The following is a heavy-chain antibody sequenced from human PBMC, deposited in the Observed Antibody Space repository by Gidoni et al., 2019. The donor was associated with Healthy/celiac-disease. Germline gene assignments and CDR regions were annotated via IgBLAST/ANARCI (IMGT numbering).Heavy chain of an antibody. Sequence: QVQLQESGPGLVKPSETLSLTCTVSGGSISSYYWSWIRPPPGKGLEWSGYIDYSGSTNYNPSLKSRVTISVDTSKNQFSLKLSSVTAADTAVYYCARGGALTYYDFWSGYYEAWFDPWGQGTLVTVSS. V-gene: IGHV4-59*01. CDR1: GGSISSYY. CDR3: ARGGALTYYDFWSGYYEAWFDP. D-gene: IGHD3-3*01. J-gene: IGHJ5*02. CDR2: IDYSGST.